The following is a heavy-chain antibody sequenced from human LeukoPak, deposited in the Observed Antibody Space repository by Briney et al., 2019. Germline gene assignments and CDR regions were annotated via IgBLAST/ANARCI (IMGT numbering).Heavy chain of an antibody. CDR3: AREGRTAAVRAFDI. CDR1: GGSISSYY. Sequence: PSETLSLTCTVSGGSISSYYWSWIRQPPGKGLEWIGYIYYSGSTNYNPSLKGRVTISVDTSKNQFSLKLSSVTAADTAVYYCAREGRTAAVRAFDIWGQGTMVTVSS. D-gene: IGHD6-13*01. V-gene: IGHV4-59*01. CDR2: IYYSGST. J-gene: IGHJ3*02.